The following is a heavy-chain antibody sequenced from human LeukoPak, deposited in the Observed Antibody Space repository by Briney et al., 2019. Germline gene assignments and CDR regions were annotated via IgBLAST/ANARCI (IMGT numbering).Heavy chain of an antibody. J-gene: IGHJ6*02. CDR2: IIPILGIA. CDR3: ARGKSGVVVPAGVYYYYGMDV. Sequence: SVKVSCKASGGTFSSYTISWVRQAPGQGLEWMGRIIPILGIANYAQKFQGRVTITADKSTSTAYMELSSLRSEDTAVYYCARGKSGVVVPAGVYYYYGMDVWGQGTTVTVSS. V-gene: IGHV1-69*02. CDR1: GGTFSSYT. D-gene: IGHD2-2*01.